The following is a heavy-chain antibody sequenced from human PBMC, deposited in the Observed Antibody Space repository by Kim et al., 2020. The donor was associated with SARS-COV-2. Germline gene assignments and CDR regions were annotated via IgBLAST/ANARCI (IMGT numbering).Heavy chain of an antibody. V-gene: IGHV3-30*02. CDR3: AKDCSGGSCYLDY. J-gene: IGHJ4*02. Sequence: SADSVKGRFTISRDNSKNTLYLQMNSLRAEDTAVYYCAKDCSGGSCYLDYWGQGTLVTVSS. D-gene: IGHD2-15*01.